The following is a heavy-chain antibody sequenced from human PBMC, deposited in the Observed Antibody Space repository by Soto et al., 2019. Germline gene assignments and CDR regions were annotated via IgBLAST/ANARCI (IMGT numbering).Heavy chain of an antibody. D-gene: IGHD3-3*01. CDR3: ARGQRFSDWFDP. Sequence: SETLALTCTVTGGAISGYYWTWIRQSAGGRLEWIGRIYSSGSTNYNPSLKSRVTIPLDTSMNHFSLRLSSVTAADTAVYYCARGQRFSDWFDPWGQGTLVTVSS. CDR1: GGAISGYY. V-gene: IGHV4-4*07. CDR2: IYSSGST. J-gene: IGHJ5*02.